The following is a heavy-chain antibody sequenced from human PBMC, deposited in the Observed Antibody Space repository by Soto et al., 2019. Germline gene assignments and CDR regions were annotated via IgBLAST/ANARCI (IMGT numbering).Heavy chain of an antibody. D-gene: IGHD1-1*01. J-gene: IGHJ4*02. CDR1: GFSFGSYW. CDR3: ATSRLERRHGGYYFDY. CDR2: ITQDGSEH. V-gene: IGHV3-7*03. Sequence: LRLSCATSGFSFGSYWMTWVRQAPGKGLEWVTNITQDGSEHFSVDSVKGRLSISRDNAKNTLYLPMNSLRADDTAMYYCATSRLERRHGGYYFDYWGQGTLVTVSS.